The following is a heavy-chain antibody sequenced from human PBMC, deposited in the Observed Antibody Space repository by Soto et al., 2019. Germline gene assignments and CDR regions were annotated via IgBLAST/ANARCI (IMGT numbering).Heavy chain of an antibody. V-gene: IGHV4-39*01. CDR1: GGSISSSSYY. CDR2: IYYSGST. D-gene: IGHD3-10*01. J-gene: IGHJ6*01. Sequence: PSETLSLTCTVSGGSISSSSYYWGWIRQPPGKGLEWIGSIYYSGSTYYNPSLKSRVTISVDTSKNQFSLKLSSVTAADTAVYYCARDGSGSYFAAGPYYYGMDVWGQGTTVTVSS. CDR3: ARDGSGSYFAAGPYYYGMDV.